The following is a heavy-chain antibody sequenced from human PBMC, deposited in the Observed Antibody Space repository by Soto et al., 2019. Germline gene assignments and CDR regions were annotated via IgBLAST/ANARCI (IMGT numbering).Heavy chain of an antibody. CDR2: IGTAGDT. Sequence: EVQLVESGGGLVEPGGSLRLSCAASGFTFRSNDMHWVRQAPGKGLEWVSGIGTAGDTYYPDSVRGRFTISRENAKNSLYLQMKSLRAVDTAVYYCARGLLRRGYFDYWGQGTLVTVSS. J-gene: IGHJ4*02. V-gene: IGHV3-13*04. D-gene: IGHD2-2*01. CDR1: GFTFRSND. CDR3: ARGLLRRGYFDY.